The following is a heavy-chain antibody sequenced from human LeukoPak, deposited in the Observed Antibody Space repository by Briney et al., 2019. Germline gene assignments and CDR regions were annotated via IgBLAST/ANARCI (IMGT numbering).Heavy chain of an antibody. Sequence: GGSLRLSCAASGFTFSTSWMNWVRQAPGKGPVWVSRINGDGSITTYADSVKGRFTISRDNAKNAPSLQMNSLRAEDTAVYYCRYGSSSGDYWGQGTLVTVSS. CDR3: RYGSSSGDY. D-gene: IGHD6-6*01. V-gene: IGHV3-74*01. J-gene: IGHJ4*02. CDR2: INGDGSIT. CDR1: GFTFSTSW.